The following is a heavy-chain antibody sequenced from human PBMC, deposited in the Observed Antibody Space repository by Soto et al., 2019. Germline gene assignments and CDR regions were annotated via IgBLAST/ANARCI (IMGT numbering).Heavy chain of an antibody. J-gene: IGHJ5*02. CDR3: ARDNGMAGSFDP. CDR1: GFTFSSYS. CDR2: IISSSTTI. V-gene: IGHV3-48*02. D-gene: IGHD2-8*01. Sequence: EVQLVESGGGLVKRGGSLRLSCAASGFTFSSYSMNWVRQAPGKGLEWIAYIISSSTTIFYADSVKGRFTISRDNAKSSLYPQMNGLRDEDSAVYYCARDNGMAGSFDPWGQGTLVTVSS.